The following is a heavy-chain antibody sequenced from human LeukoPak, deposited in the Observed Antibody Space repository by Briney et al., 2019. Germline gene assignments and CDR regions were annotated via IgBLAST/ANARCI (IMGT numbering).Heavy chain of an antibody. V-gene: IGHV1-2*02. D-gene: IGHD2/OR15-2a*01. CDR2: MDPNSGDT. Sequence: GASVKDSCKGSGYNFGVYYMHWVRQAPGQGLAWMGWMDPNSGDTIYAPKFQGRVSMTRDTSITTAYLELSSLTFDDSAMYYCATRGGRTPSTLAMWGPGTMVTVSS. J-gene: IGHJ3*01. CDR3: ATRGGRTPSTLAM. CDR1: GYNFGVYY.